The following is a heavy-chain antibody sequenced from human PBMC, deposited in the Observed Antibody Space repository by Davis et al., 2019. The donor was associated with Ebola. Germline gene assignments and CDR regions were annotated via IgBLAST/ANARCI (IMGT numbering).Heavy chain of an antibody. CDR3: ARSLYGGAYYYDS. J-gene: IGHJ4*02. D-gene: IGHD1-26*01. CDR1: GYSFTSYW. V-gene: IGHV5-10-1*01. Sequence: PGGSLRLSCKGSGYSFTSYWISWVRQMPGKGLEWMGRIDPSDSYTNYSPSFQGHVTISADKSISTAYLQWSSLKASDTAMYFCARSLYGGAYYYDSWGQGTLVTVSS. CDR2: IDPSDSYT.